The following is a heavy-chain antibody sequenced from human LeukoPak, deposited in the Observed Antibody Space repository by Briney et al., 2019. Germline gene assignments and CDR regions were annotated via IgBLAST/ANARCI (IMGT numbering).Heavy chain of an antibody. D-gene: IGHD2-2*01. J-gene: IGHJ3*02. V-gene: IGHV1-8*01. CDR1: GYTFSSND. CDR3: AGSRTSQSAFDI. CDR2: MNPHSGNT. Sequence: GASVKVSCKASGYTFSSNDINWVRQATGQGLEWMGWMNPHSGNTGYAQKFQGRVTITRNSSISTAYMELGSLRSDDTAVYYCAGSRTSQSAFDIWGQGTMVTVSS.